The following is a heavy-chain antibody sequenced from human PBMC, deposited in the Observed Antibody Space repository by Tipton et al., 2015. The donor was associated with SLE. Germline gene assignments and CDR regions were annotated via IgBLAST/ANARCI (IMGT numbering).Heavy chain of an antibody. CDR2: IYYSGST. CDR1: GGSINPHY. J-gene: IGHJ4*02. CDR3: ARGSGSWYGVVDY. Sequence: TLSLTCTVSGGSINPHYWSWIRQPPGKGLEWIGYIYYSGSTNYNPSLKSRVTISVDTSQNQFSLKLTSVTAADTAVYYCARGSGSWYGVVDYWGQGTLVTVSS. D-gene: IGHD6-13*01. V-gene: IGHV4-59*11.